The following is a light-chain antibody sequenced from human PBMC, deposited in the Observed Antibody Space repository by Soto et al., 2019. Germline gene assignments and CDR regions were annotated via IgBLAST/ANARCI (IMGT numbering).Light chain of an antibody. CDR3: ATWDDSLNSPV. CDR2: VNN. Sequence: QSVLTQPPSASGTPGQRVTISCSGGSSNIGSNTVSWYQQLPGTAPKLVMYVNNQRSSGVPDRFSGSKSGTSASLAISGLQSEDEADYYCATWDDSLNSPVFGGGTKVTVL. CDR1: SSNIGSNT. V-gene: IGLV1-44*01. J-gene: IGLJ2*01.